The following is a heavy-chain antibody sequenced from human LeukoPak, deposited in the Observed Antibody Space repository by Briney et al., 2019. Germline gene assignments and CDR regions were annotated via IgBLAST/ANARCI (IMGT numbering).Heavy chain of an antibody. V-gene: IGHV1-46*01. Sequence: ASVKVSCKAFGHSLTSYSMHWVRQAPGQGLEWMGIINPSGGSTSYAQKFQGRVTMTRDTSTSTVYMEVTSLRSEDTAVYYCARGGYSWSYYYYMDVWGKGTTVTVSS. CDR2: INPSGGST. CDR1: GHSLTSYS. J-gene: IGHJ6*03. D-gene: IGHD5-18*01. CDR3: ARGGYSWSYYYYMDV.